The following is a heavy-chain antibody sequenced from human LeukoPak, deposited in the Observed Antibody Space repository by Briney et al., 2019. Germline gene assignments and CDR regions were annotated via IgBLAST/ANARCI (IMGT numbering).Heavy chain of an antibody. CDR3: ARANYDFWSGYSYSYGMDV. CDR2: IYTSGST. J-gene: IGHJ6*02. V-gene: IGHV4-4*07. Sequence: SETLSLTCTVSGGSISSYYWGWLRQPAGKGLGWIGRIYTSGSTNYNPSLKSRVTMSVDTSKNQFSLNLSSVTAADTAVYYCARANYDFWSGYSYSYGMDVWGQGTTVSVSS. CDR1: GGSISSYY. D-gene: IGHD3-3*01.